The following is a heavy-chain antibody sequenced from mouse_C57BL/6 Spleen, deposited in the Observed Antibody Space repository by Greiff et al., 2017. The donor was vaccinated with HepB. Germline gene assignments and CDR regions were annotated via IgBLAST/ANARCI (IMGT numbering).Heavy chain of an antibody. CDR1: GFTFSDYG. Sequence: EVKVVESGGGLVKPGGSLKLSCAASGFTFSDYGMHWVRQAPEKGLEWVAYISSGSSTIYYADTVKGRFTFSRDNAKTTLFLQMPSLRSEDTAMYYCARGGNYYGSSYRHWYFEVWGTGTTVTVAS. CDR2: ISSGSSTI. CDR3: ARGGNYYGSSYRHWYFEV. J-gene: IGHJ1*03. V-gene: IGHV5-17*01. D-gene: IGHD1-1*01.